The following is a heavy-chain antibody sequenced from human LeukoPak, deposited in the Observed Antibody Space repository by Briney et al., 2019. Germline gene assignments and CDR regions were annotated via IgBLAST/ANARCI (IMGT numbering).Heavy chain of an antibody. D-gene: IGHD3-10*01. CDR1: GFTFSSYG. CDR3: SSYGSGSYYLADY. CDR2: IRYDGSNK. Sequence: PGGSLRLSCAASGFTFSSYGMHWVRQAPGKGLEWVAFIRYDGSNKYYADSVKGRFTISRDNSENTLYLQMNSLRAEDTAVYYCSSYGSGSYYLADYWGQGTLVTVSS. V-gene: IGHV3-30*02. J-gene: IGHJ4*02.